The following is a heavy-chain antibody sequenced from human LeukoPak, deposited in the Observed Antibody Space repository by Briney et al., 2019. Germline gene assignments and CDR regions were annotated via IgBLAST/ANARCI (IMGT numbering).Heavy chain of an antibody. CDR2: IYYSGST. CDR1: GGSISSSTYY. J-gene: IGHJ4*02. CDR3: GRGYYYFDY. Sequence: SETLSLTCTVSGGSISSSTYYWGWIRQPPGKGLEWIVSIYYSGSTYYNPSLKSRVTISVDTSKNQFSLNLSSVTAADTAVYYCGRGYYYFDYWGQGTLVTVSS. V-gene: IGHV4-39*01. D-gene: IGHD3-22*01.